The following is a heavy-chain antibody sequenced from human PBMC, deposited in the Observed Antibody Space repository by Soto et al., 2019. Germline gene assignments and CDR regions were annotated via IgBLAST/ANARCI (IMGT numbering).Heavy chain of an antibody. D-gene: IGHD3-22*01. CDR1: GGTFSSYA. CDR2: IIPIFGTA. V-gene: IGHV1-69*01. CDR3: ARGVGGYYQNRYWYFDL. Sequence: QVQLVQSGAEVKKPGSSVKVSCKASGGTFSSYAISWVRQAPGQGLEWMGGIIPIFGTANYAQKFQGRVTITADESTSTDYMELSSLRSEDTAVYYCARGVGGYYQNRYWYFDLWGRGTLVTVSS. J-gene: IGHJ2*01.